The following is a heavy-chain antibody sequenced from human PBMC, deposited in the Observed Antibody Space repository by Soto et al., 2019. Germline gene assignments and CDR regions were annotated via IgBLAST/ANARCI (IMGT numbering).Heavy chain of an antibody. D-gene: IGHD3-3*01. CDR2: ISGSGGST. Sequence: GGSLRLSCAASGFTFSSDAMSWVRQAPGKGLEWVSTISGSGGSTYYADSVKGRFTISRDNSKNTLYLQMNSLRAEDTAVYYCAKDRVRITIFGVAPFDYWGQGTLVTVSS. J-gene: IGHJ4*02. CDR1: GFTFSSDA. CDR3: AKDRVRITIFGVAPFDY. V-gene: IGHV3-23*01.